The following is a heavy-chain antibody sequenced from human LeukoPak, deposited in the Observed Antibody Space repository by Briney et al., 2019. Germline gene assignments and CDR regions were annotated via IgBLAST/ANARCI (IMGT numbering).Heavy chain of an antibody. D-gene: IGHD3-16*01. V-gene: IGHV3-74*01. Sequence: GGSLRLSCAASGFTFSSYWMHWVRQAPGKGLMWVSRISSDGSTTSYADSVKGRFTISRDNAKNTLYLQMNSLRVEDTAVYYCTRINYGWGQGTLVTVSS. CDR1: GFTFSSYW. CDR2: ISSDGSTT. CDR3: TRINYG. J-gene: IGHJ4*02.